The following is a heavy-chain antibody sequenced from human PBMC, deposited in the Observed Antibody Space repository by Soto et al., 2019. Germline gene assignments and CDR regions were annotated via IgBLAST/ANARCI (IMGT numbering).Heavy chain of an antibody. J-gene: IGHJ6*02. CDR2: INAGNGNT. D-gene: IGHD3-16*01. Sequence: ASLKVSCKASGYTFTSYAMHWVRQAPGQRLEWMGWINAGNGNTKYSQKFQGRVTMTTDTSTRTVYLDLRSLKSDDTAVYYCARGGYYDNTWGKLSHYGLDVWGQGTSVTVSS. V-gene: IGHV1-3*01. CDR1: GYTFTSYA. CDR3: ARGGYYDNTWGKLSHYGLDV.